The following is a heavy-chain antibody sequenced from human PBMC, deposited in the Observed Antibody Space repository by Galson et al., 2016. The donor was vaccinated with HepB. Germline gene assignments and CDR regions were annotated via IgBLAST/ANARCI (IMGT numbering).Heavy chain of an antibody. Sequence: SLRLSCAASGFSPSSYWMTWVRQAPGKGLEWVANINRDGSAIHYLDSVKARFTISRDNTRNSLHPEMDSLKAEDTATYYCARDSSQGSPGSYKDSFDLWGHGTVVTVSS. CDR2: INRDGSAI. V-gene: IGHV3-7*03. CDR3: ARDSSQGSPGSYKDSFDL. D-gene: IGHD6-6*01. J-gene: IGHJ3*01. CDR1: GFSPSSYW.